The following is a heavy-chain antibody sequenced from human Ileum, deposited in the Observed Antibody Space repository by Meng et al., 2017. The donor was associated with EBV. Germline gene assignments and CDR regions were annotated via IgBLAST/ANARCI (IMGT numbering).Heavy chain of an antibody. D-gene: IGHD5-12*01. V-gene: IGHV4-61*03. CDR3: AGGRAGYGGYKT. CDR1: SGSVSSGDYH. J-gene: IGHJ4*02. CDR2: ILSGST. Sequence: LQRLRWGPGLVQPLETLCLTCTVSSGSVSSGDYHWSWIRQPPGKGLEWIGYILSGSTNYDPSLTNRVTISVDTSKIHFSLKLTSVTAADTAVYSCAGGRAGYGGYKTWGQGTLVTVSS.